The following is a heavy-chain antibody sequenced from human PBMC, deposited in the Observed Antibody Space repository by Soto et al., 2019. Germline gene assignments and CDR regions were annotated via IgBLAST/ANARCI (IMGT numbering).Heavy chain of an antibody. CDR2: ISAYNGNT. D-gene: IGHD2-8*01. CDR1: GYTFTSYG. CDR3: GRGHSTDCFKGECFFFYTHEMAV. Sequence: ASVKVSCKASGYTFTSYGISWVRQAPGQGLEWMGWISAYNGNTNYAQKLQGRVTMTTDTSTSTAYMELRSLRSDDTAGYFCGRGHSTDCFKGECFFFYTHEMAVWRQGTTVTVPS. J-gene: IGHJ6*01. V-gene: IGHV1-18*01.